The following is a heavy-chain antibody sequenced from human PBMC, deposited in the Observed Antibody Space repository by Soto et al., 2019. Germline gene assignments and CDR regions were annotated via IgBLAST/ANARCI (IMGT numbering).Heavy chain of an antibody. J-gene: IGHJ4*02. CDR2: ISPYSGKT. Sequence: QIQLVQSGTEVRKPGASAKVSCKTSGYTFTNNDVCWVRQTPGQGLEWMGWISPYSGKTNYARKFKDRVTMTTDTSTSTGYMELTSLTSDDTAVYYCAREGLLLLPDYWGQGTLVTVSS. V-gene: IGHV1-18*01. D-gene: IGHD3-22*01. CDR1: GYTFTNND. CDR3: AREGLLLLPDY.